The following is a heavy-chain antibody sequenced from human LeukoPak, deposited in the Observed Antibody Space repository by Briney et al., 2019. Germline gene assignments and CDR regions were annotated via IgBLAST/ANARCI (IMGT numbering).Heavy chain of an antibody. CDR1: GLTFSSYA. CDR3: ARVGPRDFWGGKNGYDAFDI. J-gene: IGHJ3*02. Sequence: GGSLRLSCAASGLTFSSYAKNWVRQAPGKGLEWVSSISSRSSYIYYADSLKGRFTISRDNARNSLYLQMNSLTAEDTAVYYCARVGPRDFWGGKNGYDAFDIWGQGTMVTVSS. V-gene: IGHV3-21*01. CDR2: ISSRSSYI. D-gene: IGHD3-3*01.